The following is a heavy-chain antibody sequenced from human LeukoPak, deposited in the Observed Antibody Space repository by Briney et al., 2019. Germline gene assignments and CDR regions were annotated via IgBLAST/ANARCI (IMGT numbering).Heavy chain of an antibody. CDR2: ISSSSSYT. V-gene: IGHV3-11*06. CDR3: ARDSTHYYGSGTPFDP. D-gene: IGHD3-10*01. CDR1: GFTFSDYY. J-gene: IGHJ5*02. Sequence: GGSLRLSCAASGFTFSDYYMSWLRQAPGKGLEGGSYISSSSSYTNYADSVKGRFTISRDNAKNSLYLQMTSLRAEDTAVYYCARDSTHYYGSGTPFDPWGQGTLVTVSS.